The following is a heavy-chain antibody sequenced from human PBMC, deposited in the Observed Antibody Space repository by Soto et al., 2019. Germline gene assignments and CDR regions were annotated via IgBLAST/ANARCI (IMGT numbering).Heavy chain of an antibody. CDR1: GFSFGSYA. D-gene: IGHD3-3*01. CDR2: ISGSDGKT. CDR3: ARWSYLDY. V-gene: IGHV3-23*01. Sequence: AGSLRLGCAASGFSFGSYALSWVRQAPGKGLEWVSTISGSDGKTFYADSVKGRFSISRDTSQSTLYLQMNSLRADDTAMYYCARWSYLDYWGQGTRVTVSS. J-gene: IGHJ4*02.